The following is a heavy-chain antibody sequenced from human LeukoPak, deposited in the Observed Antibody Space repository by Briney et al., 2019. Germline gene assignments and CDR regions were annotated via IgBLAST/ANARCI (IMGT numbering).Heavy chain of an antibody. Sequence: SETLSLTCTVSGGSISSYYWSWIRQPPGKGLEWIGYIYYSGSTNYNPSLKSRVTTSVDTSKNQFSLKLSSVTAADTAVYYCGRSGSSSWHHDAFDIWGQGTMVTVSS. D-gene: IGHD6-13*01. CDR3: GRSGSSSWHHDAFDI. V-gene: IGHV4-59*08. CDR2: IYYSGST. CDR1: GGSISSYY. J-gene: IGHJ3*02.